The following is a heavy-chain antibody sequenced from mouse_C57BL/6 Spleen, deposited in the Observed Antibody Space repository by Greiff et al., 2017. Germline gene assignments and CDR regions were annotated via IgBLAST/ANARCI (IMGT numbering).Heavy chain of an antibody. Sequence: VQLQQSGPVLVKPGASVKMSCKASGYTFTDYYMNGVKQSHGKSLEWIGVINPYNGGTSYNQKFKGKATLTVDKSSSTAYIGLNSLTSEDSTVYYCARSYSCLDYRAEGTTHPVSS. CDR2: INPYNGGT. CDR3: ARSYSCLDY. V-gene: IGHV1-19*01. J-gene: IGHJ2*01. D-gene: IGHD2-12*01. CDR1: GYTFTDYY.